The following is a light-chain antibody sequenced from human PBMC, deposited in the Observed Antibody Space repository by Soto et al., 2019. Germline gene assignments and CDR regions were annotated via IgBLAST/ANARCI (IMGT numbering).Light chain of an antibody. J-gene: IGLJ1*01. CDR3: SSYSTASTPSYV. CDR1: SSDVGGYNY. Sequence: QSALAQPASVSGSPGQSIAISCTGTSSDVGGYNYVSWYQQHPGKAPKLMIYDVTNRPSGVSTSFSGSKSGYTASLTISGLQAEDEADYYCSSYSTASTPSYVFGTGTKVTVL. CDR2: DVT. V-gene: IGLV2-14*01.